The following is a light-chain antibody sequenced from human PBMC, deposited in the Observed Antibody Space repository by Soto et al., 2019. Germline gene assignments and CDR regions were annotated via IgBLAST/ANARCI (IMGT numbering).Light chain of an antibody. CDR2: GAS. V-gene: IGKV3-15*01. CDR1: QSVSSN. CDR3: QQDNNWPLT. Sequence: EIVMTQSPATLSVSPGERATLSCRASQSVSSNLAWYQQKPGQAPRLLIYGASTRATGIPARFSGSGSGTEFTLTISSLQSEDFAVYYCQQDNNWPLTFGQGTKVELK. J-gene: IGKJ1*01.